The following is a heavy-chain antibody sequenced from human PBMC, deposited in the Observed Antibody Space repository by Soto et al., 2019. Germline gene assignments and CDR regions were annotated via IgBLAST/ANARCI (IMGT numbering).Heavy chain of an antibody. CDR2: ISTDGSYT. CDR3: ARVNEYKEY. Sequence: GGSLRLSCAASGFIFSSYVMHWVRHAPGKGPVWVSHISTDGSYTRNADSVQGRFTISRYNAKNTLYLHMNSLTAEHTAVDYCARVNEYKEYWGQGTLVTVSS. D-gene: IGHD1-1*01. CDR1: GFIFSSYV. V-gene: IGHV3-74*01. J-gene: IGHJ4*02.